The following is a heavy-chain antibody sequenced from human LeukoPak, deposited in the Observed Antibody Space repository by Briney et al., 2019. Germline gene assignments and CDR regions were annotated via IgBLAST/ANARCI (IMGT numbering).Heavy chain of an antibody. CDR1: GYTFTSYG. Sequence: GASVKVSCKASGYTFTSYGISWVRQAPGQGLEWMGWISAYNGNTKYAQKLQGRVTMTTDTSTSTAYMELRSLRSDDTAVYYCARPLWFEELLPYDYWGQGTLVTVSS. CDR3: ARPLWFEELLPYDY. J-gene: IGHJ4*02. D-gene: IGHD3-10*01. V-gene: IGHV1-18*01. CDR2: ISAYNGNT.